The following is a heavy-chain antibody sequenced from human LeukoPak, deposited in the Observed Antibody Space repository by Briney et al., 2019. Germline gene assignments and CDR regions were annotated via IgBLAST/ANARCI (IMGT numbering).Heavy chain of an antibody. CDR3: AREAYCGGPSCFAVNYMDV. V-gene: IGHV3-7*01. Sequence: PGGSLRLPCVASGSGFTFSEFWMGWVRQAPGERLEWVANIKGDGSETYYVDSVKGRFTISRDNVKNSVYLQMNSLRADDTSMYRCAREAYCGGPSCFAVNYMDVWGKGTTVTVSS. D-gene: IGHD2-2*01. CDR1: GSGFTFSEFW. J-gene: IGHJ6*03. CDR2: IKGDGSET.